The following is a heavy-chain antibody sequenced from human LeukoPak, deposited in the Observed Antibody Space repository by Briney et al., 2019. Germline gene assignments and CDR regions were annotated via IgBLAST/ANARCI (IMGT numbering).Heavy chain of an antibody. Sequence: TGGSLRLSCAASGFTFSSYVMHWVRQSPGKGLEWVAAIWYDGSAKYFTDSVKGRFTISRDNSMNTLYLQMNSLRSEDTALYFCAREGGDAFDIWGQGTMVTVS. CDR1: GFTFSSYV. D-gene: IGHD3-16*01. CDR3: AREGGDAFDI. CDR2: IWYDGSAK. J-gene: IGHJ3*02. V-gene: IGHV3-33*08.